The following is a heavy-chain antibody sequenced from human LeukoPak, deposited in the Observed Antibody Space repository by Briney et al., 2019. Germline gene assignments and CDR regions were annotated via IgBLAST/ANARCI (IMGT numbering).Heavy chain of an antibody. J-gene: IGHJ4*02. Sequence: GGSLRLSCAASGFTFSSYSMNWVRQAPGKGLEWVSYISSSSSTIYYADSVKGRFTISRDNAKNSLYLQMNSLRAEDTAVYYCARRRYYDSTGYSSAYYFDSWGQGTLVTVSS. V-gene: IGHV3-48*01. D-gene: IGHD3-22*01. CDR3: ARRRYYDSTGYSSAYYFDS. CDR1: GFTFSSYS. CDR2: ISSSSSTI.